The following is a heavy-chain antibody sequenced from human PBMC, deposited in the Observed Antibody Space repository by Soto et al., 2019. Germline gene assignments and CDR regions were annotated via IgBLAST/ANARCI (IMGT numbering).Heavy chain of an antibody. V-gene: IGHV1-46*01. Sequence: EASVKVSCKASGYTFTSYYMHWVRQAPGQGLEWMGIINPSGGSTSYAQKFQGRVTMTRDTSTSTVYMELSSLRSEDTAVYYCARDYCSAGSCYSWAFDIWGQGTMVTVSS. CDR1: GYTFTSYY. J-gene: IGHJ3*02. CDR3: ARDYCSAGSCYSWAFDI. D-gene: IGHD2-15*01. CDR2: INPSGGST.